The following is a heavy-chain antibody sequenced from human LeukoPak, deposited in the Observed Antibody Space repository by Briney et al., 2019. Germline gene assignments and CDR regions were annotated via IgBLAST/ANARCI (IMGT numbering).Heavy chain of an antibody. Sequence: PGGSLRLSCVGSGFTFSTYIVSWVRQAPGKGLQWVSGISSGGTETYYADSVRGRFTISRDDSRNMVYLQMNSLRAEDTATYYCAKGGYIGYNGLFDMWGQGTMVTVSS. V-gene: IGHV3-23*01. CDR3: AKGGYIGYNGLFDM. J-gene: IGHJ3*02. CDR1: GFTFSTYI. D-gene: IGHD1-1*01. CDR2: ISSGGTET.